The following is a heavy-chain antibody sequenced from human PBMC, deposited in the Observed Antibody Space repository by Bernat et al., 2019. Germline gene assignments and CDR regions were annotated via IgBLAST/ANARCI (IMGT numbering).Heavy chain of an antibody. Sequence: EVQLVESGGGLVQPGGSLRLSCAASGFTFSRFWMSWVRQAPGKGLEWVANIKQDGSEKHYVDSVKGRFTISRDNDKNSLFLQMNSLRAEDTAVYYCASEWLRFTPLDPWGQGTLVTVSS. CDR2: IKQDGSEK. V-gene: IGHV3-7*01. J-gene: IGHJ5*02. CDR1: GFTFSRFW. D-gene: IGHD5-12*01. CDR3: ASEWLRFTPLDP.